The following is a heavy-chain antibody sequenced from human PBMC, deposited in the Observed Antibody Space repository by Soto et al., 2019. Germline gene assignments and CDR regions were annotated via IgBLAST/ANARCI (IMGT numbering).Heavy chain of an antibody. Sequence: EVQLVESGGGLVQPGGSLRLSCAASAFSFSSYWMSWVRQAPVKGMEWVANIKQDGSEKYYVDSVKGRFTISRDNAKNSLYLQMNSLRAEDTAVYYCARFGEVHYYYMDVWGKGTTVTVSS. V-gene: IGHV3-7*01. CDR1: AFSFSSYW. D-gene: IGHD3-10*01. CDR3: ARFGEVHYYYMDV. CDR2: IKQDGSEK. J-gene: IGHJ6*03.